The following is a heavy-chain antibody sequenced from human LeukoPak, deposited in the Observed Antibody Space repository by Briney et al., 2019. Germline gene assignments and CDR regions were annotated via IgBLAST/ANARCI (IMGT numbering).Heavy chain of an antibody. CDR2: IYYTGVT. CDR3: ARERSSSGGHSWFDP. V-gene: IGHV4-39*07. D-gene: IGHD4-23*01. J-gene: IGHJ5*02. Sequence: SETLSLTCTVSGGYIISSGHYWGWIRQPPGKGLEWIGSIYYTGVTSTNPFFRSRMSISVDTSKNQFSLNLTSVTAADAAVYYCARERSSSGGHSWFDPWGQGTLVTVSS. CDR1: GGYIISSGHY.